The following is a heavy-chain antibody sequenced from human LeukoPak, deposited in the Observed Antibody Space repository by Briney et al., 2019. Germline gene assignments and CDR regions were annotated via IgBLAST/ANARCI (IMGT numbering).Heavy chain of an antibody. V-gene: IGHV3-30*03. CDR2: ISYDRSEK. Sequence: GGSLRLSCRVSGFTFRSYGMHWVRQAPGKGLEWVSIISYDRSEKFYADSAKGRFTISRDNSKNTLFLQMNSLRGEDTAVYYCARIGGDEGDYWGQGTLVTVSS. CDR3: ARIGGDEGDY. D-gene: IGHD4-17*01. J-gene: IGHJ4*02. CDR1: GFTFRSYG.